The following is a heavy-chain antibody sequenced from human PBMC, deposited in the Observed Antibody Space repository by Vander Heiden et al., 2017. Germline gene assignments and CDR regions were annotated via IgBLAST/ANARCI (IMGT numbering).Heavy chain of an antibody. CDR3: AGKLPRGGLFDY. V-gene: IGHV1-69*01. CDR2: IIPIFGTA. CDR1: GGTFSSYA. J-gene: IGHJ4*02. D-gene: IGHD1-26*01. Sequence: QVQLVQSGAEVKKPGSSVKVSCKASGGTFSSYAISWVRQAPGQGLEGMGGIIPIFGTANYEQKCQGRVTITADESTSRAYMELSSRGSEDTAVYSCAGKLPRGGLFDYWGQGTLVTVSS.